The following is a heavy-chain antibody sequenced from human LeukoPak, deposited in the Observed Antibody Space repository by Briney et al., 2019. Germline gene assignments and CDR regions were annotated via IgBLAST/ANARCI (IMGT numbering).Heavy chain of an antibody. D-gene: IGHD6-13*01. Sequence: GSLLLSCAASGFTFSSYGMHWVRQAPGKGLEWVAFIRYDGSNKYYADSVKGRFTISRDNSKNTLYLQMNSLRAEDTAVYYCAKDSSSWYGFDYWGQGTLVTVSS. CDR1: GFTFSSYG. CDR2: IRYDGSNK. V-gene: IGHV3-30*02. CDR3: AKDSSSWYGFDY. J-gene: IGHJ4*02.